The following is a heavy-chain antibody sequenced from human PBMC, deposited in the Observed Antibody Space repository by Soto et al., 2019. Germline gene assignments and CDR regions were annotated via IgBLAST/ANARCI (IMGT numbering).Heavy chain of an antibody. J-gene: IGHJ4*02. CDR3: AKSEWYDYVWGSYRTDY. D-gene: IGHD3-16*02. CDR2: ISGSGGST. Sequence: EVQLLESGGGLVQPGGSLRLSCAASGFTFSSYAMSWVRQAPRKGLEWVSAISGSGGSTYYADSVKGRFTISRDNSKNTLYLQMNSLRAEDTAVYYCAKSEWYDYVWGSYRTDYWGQGTLVTVSS. CDR1: GFTFSSYA. V-gene: IGHV3-23*01.